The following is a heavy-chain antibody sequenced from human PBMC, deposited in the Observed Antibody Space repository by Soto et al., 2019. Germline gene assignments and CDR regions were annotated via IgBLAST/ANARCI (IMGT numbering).Heavy chain of an antibody. J-gene: IGHJ4*02. CDR3: ARDRYDFWRGYLMDY. CDR2: IIPILGTP. Sequence: QVQLVQSGAEVKKPGSSVKVSCKASGGTFSSYAINWVRQAPGQGLEWMAGIIPILGTPNYAQKFQGRVTITADESTGTAYMELSSLRSEDTAVYYCARDRYDFWRGYLMDYWGQGTLVTVSS. CDR1: GGTFSSYA. D-gene: IGHD3-3*01. V-gene: IGHV1-69*01.